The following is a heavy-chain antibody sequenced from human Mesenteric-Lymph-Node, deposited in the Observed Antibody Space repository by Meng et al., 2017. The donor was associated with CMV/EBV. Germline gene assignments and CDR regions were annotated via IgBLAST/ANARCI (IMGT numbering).Heavy chain of an antibody. V-gene: IGHV3-21*01. CDR1: GFTFDNAW. CDR2: ISSSSSYI. D-gene: IGHD6-13*01. Sequence: GESLKISCAASGFTFDNAWMSWVRQAPGKGLEWVSSISSSSSYIYYADSVKGRFTISRDNAKNSLYLQMNSLRAEDTAVYYCASRIAAAGNDYWGQGTLVTVSS. CDR3: ASRIAAAGNDY. J-gene: IGHJ4*02.